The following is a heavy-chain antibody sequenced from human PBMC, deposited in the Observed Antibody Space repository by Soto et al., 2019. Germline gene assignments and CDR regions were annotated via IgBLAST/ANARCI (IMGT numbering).Heavy chain of an antibody. Sequence: SVKVSCKASGFTFTSSAVQWVRQARGQRLEWIGWIVVGSGNTNYAQKFQERVTITRDMSTSTAYMELSSLRSEDTAVYYCAADVGAYYYDSSGYLFDYWGQGTLVTAPQ. CDR1: GFTFTSSA. CDR2: IVVGSGNT. J-gene: IGHJ4*02. D-gene: IGHD3-22*01. V-gene: IGHV1-58*01. CDR3: AADVGAYYYDSSGYLFDY.